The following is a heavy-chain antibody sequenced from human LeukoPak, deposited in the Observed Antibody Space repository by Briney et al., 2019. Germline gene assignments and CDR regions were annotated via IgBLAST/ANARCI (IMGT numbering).Heavy chain of an antibody. J-gene: IGHJ6*03. Sequence: ASVKVSCKASGYTFTGYYMHWVRQAPGQGLEWMGWINPNSGGTNYAQKFQGRVTMTRDTSISTAYMELSRLRSDDTAVYYCARDRGYDSSGYYLGYCYYYMDVWGRGTTVTVSS. CDR3: ARDRGYDSSGYYLGYCYYYMDV. CDR1: GYTFTGYY. D-gene: IGHD3-22*01. CDR2: INPNSGGT. V-gene: IGHV1-2*02.